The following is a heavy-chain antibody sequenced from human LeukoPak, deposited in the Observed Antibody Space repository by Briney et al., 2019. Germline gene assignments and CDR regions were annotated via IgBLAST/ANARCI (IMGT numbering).Heavy chain of an antibody. Sequence: SETLSLTCTVSGGSISRSRDYWGWIRQPPGKGLEWIGSIYYSGSTYYNPSLRSRVTISVDTSKNQFSLKLSSVTAADTAVYYCARDRLQDYYDSSLNWFDPWGQGTLVTVSS. V-gene: IGHV4-39*07. D-gene: IGHD3-22*01. CDR3: ARDRLQDYYDSSLNWFDP. CDR1: GGSISRSRDY. CDR2: IYYSGST. J-gene: IGHJ5*02.